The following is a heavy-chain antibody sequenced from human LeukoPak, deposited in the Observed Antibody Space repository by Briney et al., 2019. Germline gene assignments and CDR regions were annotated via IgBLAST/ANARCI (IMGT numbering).Heavy chain of an antibody. CDR3: ARDRSGYGHYYYYYYMDV. V-gene: IGHV1-69*05. CDR2: IIPILGTA. J-gene: IGHJ6*03. Sequence: ASVKVSCKASGGTFSSYAISWVRQAPGQGLEWMGGIIPILGTANYAQKFQGRVTITTDESTSTAYMELSSLRSEDTAVYYCARDRSGYGHYYYYYYMDVWGKGTTVTVSS. D-gene: IGHD5-12*01. CDR1: GGTFSSYA.